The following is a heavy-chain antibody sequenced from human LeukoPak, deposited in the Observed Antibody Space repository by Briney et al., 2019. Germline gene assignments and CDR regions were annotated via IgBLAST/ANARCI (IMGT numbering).Heavy chain of an antibody. V-gene: IGHV3-23*01. CDR3: AKDHDYYDTRGYFDY. CDR1: GFTFSSYA. Sequence: GGSLRLSCAASGFTFSSYAMSLVRQAPGKGLEWVSAISGSGGSTYYADSVKGRFTISRDNSKNTLYLQMNSLRAEDTAVYYCAKDHDYYDTRGYFDYWGQGTLVTVSS. CDR2: ISGSGGST. J-gene: IGHJ4*02. D-gene: IGHD3-22*01.